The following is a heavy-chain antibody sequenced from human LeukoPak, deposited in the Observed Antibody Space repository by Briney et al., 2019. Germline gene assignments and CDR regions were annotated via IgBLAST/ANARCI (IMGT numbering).Heavy chain of an antibody. D-gene: IGHD3-9*01. CDR2: ISAYNGNT. CDR3: ARGIRYGEPFDI. Sequence: GASVKDSCKASGYTFTSYGISWVRQAPGQGVEWMGWISAYNGNTNNAQKLQGRVTMTTDTSTSTAYMELRSLRSDDTAVYYCARGIRYGEPFDIWGQGTMVTVSS. V-gene: IGHV1-18*01. CDR1: GYTFTSYG. J-gene: IGHJ3*02.